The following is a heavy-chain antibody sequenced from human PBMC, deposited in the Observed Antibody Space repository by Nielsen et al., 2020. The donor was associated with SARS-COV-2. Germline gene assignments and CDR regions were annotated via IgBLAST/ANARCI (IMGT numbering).Heavy chain of an antibody. D-gene: IGHD6-13*01. J-gene: IGHJ4*02. Sequence: GGSLRLSCAASGFTFSSYAMHWVRQAPGKGLEYVSAISSNGGSTYYANSVKGRFTISRDNSKNTLYLQMGSLRAEDMAVYYCAWAGYSRGEVDYWGQGTLVTVSS. CDR1: GFTFSSYA. CDR3: AWAGYSRGEVDY. V-gene: IGHV3-64*01. CDR2: ISSNGGST.